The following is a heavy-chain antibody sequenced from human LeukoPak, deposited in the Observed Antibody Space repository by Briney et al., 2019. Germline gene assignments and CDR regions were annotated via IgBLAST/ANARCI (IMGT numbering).Heavy chain of an antibody. D-gene: IGHD2-21*01. CDR1: GFTFSSYT. CDR2: ISGSGVGT. J-gene: IGHJ3*02. Sequence: GGSLRLSCAASGFTFSSYTMNWVRQAPGKGLEWVSAISGSGVGTYYADSVKGRFTISRDNSWNTLYLQMSSLRVEDTAVYYCAKDQVISGSEASDIWGQGTIVTVSS. V-gene: IGHV3-23*01. CDR3: AKDQVISGSEASDI.